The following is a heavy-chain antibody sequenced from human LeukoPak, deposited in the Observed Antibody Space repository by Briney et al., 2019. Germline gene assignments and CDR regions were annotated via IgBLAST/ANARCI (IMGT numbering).Heavy chain of an antibody. CDR2: IYYSGST. J-gene: IGHJ6*02. CDR1: GGSIGSSSYY. Sequence: SETLSLTCTVSGGSIGSSSYYWGWIRQPPGKGLEWIGSIYYSGSTYYNPSLKSRVTISVDTSKNQFSLKLSSVTAADTAVYYCARASLRYSLGYYYYYYGMDVWGQGTTVTVFS. V-gene: IGHV4-39*01. D-gene: IGHD6-13*01. CDR3: ARASLRYSLGYYYYYYGMDV.